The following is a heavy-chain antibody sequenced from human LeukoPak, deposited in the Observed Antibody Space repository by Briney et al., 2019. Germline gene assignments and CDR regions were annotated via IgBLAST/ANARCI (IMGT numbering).Heavy chain of an antibody. CDR2: ISWNSGSI. CDR1: GFTFDDYA. CDR3: AKDLAGYYYYYYGMDV. V-gene: IGHV3-9*01. J-gene: IGHJ6*02. Sequence: GGSLRLSCAASGFTFDDYAMHWVRQAPGKGLEWVSGISWNSGSIGYADSVKGRFTISRDNAKNSLYLQMNSLRAEDTALYYCAKDLAGYYYYYYGMDVWGQGTTVTVSS.